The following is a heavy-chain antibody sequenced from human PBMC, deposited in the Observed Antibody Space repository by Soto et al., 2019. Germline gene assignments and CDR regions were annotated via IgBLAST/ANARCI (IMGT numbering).Heavy chain of an antibody. CDR1: GGSISSSSYY. J-gene: IGHJ4*02. V-gene: IGHV4-39*01. Sequence: QLQLQESGPGLVKPSETLSLTCTVSGGSISSSSYYWGWIRQPPGKGLEWIGSIYYSGSTYYNPSLKSRVTISVDTSKNQFSPKLSSVTAADTAVYYCARSGHIAVATDYWGQGTLVTVSS. CDR3: ARSGHIAVATDY. CDR2: IYYSGST. D-gene: IGHD6-19*01.